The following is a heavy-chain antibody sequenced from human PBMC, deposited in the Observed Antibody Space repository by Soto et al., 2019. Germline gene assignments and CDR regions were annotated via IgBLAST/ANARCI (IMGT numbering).Heavy chain of an antibody. CDR3: ASKLRWEPPGAFDI. V-gene: IGHV1-69*01. CDR2: IIPIFGTA. J-gene: IGHJ3*02. CDR1: GGTFSSYA. Sequence: QVQLVQSGAEVQKPGSSVKVSCKASGGTFSSYAISWVRQAPGQGLEWMGGIIPIFGTANYAQKFQGRVTITADESTSTAYMELSSLRSEDTAVYYCASKLRWEPPGAFDIWGQGTMVTVSS. D-gene: IGHD1-26*01.